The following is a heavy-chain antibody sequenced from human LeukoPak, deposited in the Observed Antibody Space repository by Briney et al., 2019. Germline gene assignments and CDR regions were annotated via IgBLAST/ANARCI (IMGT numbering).Heavy chain of an antibody. D-gene: IGHD4-17*01. CDR2: IYYSGST. V-gene: IGHV4-59*01. CDR3: TKTSVTYSKYSYYYYYGMDV. J-gene: IGHJ6*02. Sequence: PSETLSLTCSVSGGSISSYYWSWLRQPPGKGLEWIGYIYYSGSTNYNPSLKSRVTISVDTSKNQFSLKLSSVTAADTAMYYCTKTSVTYSKYSYYYYYGMDVWGQGTTVTVSS. CDR1: GGSISSYY.